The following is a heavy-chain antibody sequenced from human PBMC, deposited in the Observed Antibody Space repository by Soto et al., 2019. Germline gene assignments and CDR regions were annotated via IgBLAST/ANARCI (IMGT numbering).Heavy chain of an antibody. Sequence: ASVKVSCKASGYTFTSYDINWVRQATGQGLEWMGWMNPNSGNTGYAQKFQGRVTMTRNTSISTAYMELSSLGSEDTAVYYCARLITMVRGVIITSYYYYYMDVWGKGTTVTVSS. J-gene: IGHJ6*03. D-gene: IGHD3-10*01. CDR2: MNPNSGNT. CDR1: GYTFTSYD. V-gene: IGHV1-8*01. CDR3: ARLITMVRGVIITSYYYYYMDV.